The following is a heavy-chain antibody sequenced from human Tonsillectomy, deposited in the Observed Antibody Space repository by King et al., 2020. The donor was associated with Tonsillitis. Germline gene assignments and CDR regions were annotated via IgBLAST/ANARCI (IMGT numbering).Heavy chain of an antibody. J-gene: IGHJ4*02. CDR3: ARDPTVAGKGDR. D-gene: IGHD6-19*01. CDR2: INQDGSAK. CDR1: GFTFSTSW. V-gene: IGHV3-7*03. Sequence: VQLVESGGGLVQPGGSLRLSCAASGFTFSTSWMSWVRQAPGKGLEWVANINQDGSAKYYVDSVKGRFTISRDNAKNSLYLQMSSLRVEDTDVYYCARDPTVAGKGDRWGQGTLVTVSS.